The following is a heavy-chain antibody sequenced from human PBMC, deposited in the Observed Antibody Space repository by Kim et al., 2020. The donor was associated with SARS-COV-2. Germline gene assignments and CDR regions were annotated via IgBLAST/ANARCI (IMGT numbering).Heavy chain of an antibody. J-gene: IGHJ4*02. CDR2: IYYSGST. CDR3: ARGIVGATTAFDY. D-gene: IGHD1-26*01. V-gene: IGHV4-59*13. CDR1: GGSISSYY. Sequence: SETLSLTCTVSGGSISSYYWSWIRQPPGKGLEWIGYIYYSGSTNYNPSLKSRVTISVDTSKNQFSLKLSSVTAADTAVYYCARGIVGATTAFDYWGQGTLVTVSS.